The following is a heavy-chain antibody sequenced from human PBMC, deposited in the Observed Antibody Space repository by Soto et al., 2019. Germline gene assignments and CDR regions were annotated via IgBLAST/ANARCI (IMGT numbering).Heavy chain of an antibody. CDR1: GYTFTNYG. V-gene: IGHV1-18*04. J-gene: IGHJ6*02. Sequence: QVQLVQSGAEVKKPGASVKVSCKASGYTFTNYGISWVRQAPGQGLEWMGWVSAYNGDTNYAQKVQGRVNMNTDTSTSTVYMELRSLRSDDKAVDYCARSPDIVVVPGAKGGVDVWGQGTTVTVSS. CDR2: VSAYNGDT. CDR3: ARSPDIVVVPGAKGGVDV. D-gene: IGHD2-2*01.